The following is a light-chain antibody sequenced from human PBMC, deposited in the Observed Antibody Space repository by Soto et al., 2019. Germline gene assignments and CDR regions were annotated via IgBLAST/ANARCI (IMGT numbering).Light chain of an antibody. CDR3: EQHVNSVYI. V-gene: IGKV3-20*01. Sequence: ESVLTQSPGTLSLSPGERATLSCRASQTIIGNYLAWYQQKPGQAPRRLIYGASNRATGVPDRFSGSYSGTDFSITITRLEPEDYAVYYCEQHVNSVYIFGQGTRLEIK. CDR1: QTIIGNY. CDR2: GAS. J-gene: IGKJ2*01.